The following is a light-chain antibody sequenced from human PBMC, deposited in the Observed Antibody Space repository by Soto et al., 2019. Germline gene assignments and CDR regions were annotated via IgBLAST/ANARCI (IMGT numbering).Light chain of an antibody. V-gene: IGKV1-17*01. CDR2: SAS. CDR3: LQHNSYPRT. CDR1: QGIRTD. J-gene: IGKJ1*01. Sequence: DIQMTHSPSSLSASLGDRVTITCRASQGIRTDLGWYQQKPGKAPKRLIYSASSLQSGVPSRFSGSGSGTEFTLTISSLQPEDFATYYCLQHNSYPRTFGQGTKVDIK.